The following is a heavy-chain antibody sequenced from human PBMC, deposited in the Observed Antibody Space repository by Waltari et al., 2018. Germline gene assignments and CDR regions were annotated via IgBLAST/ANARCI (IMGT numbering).Heavy chain of an antibody. J-gene: IGHJ4*02. CDR2: ISSSSSYI. CDR3: ASVLSSKGAGY. D-gene: IGHD2-2*01. CDR1: GFTFSSYS. V-gene: IGHV3-21*01. Sequence: EVQLVESGGGLVKPGGSLRLSCAASGFTFSSYSMNWVRQAPGKGLEWVSSISSSSSYIYYADSVKGRFTISRDNAKNSLYLQMNSLRAEDTAVYYCASVLSSKGAGYWGQGTLVTVSS.